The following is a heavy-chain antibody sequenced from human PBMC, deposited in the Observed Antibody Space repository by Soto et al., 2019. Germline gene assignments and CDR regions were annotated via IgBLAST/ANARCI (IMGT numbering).Heavy chain of an antibody. V-gene: IGHV4-30-2*05. CDR2: INCNGHT. J-gene: IGHJ2*01. CDR3: ARDQVFFFFQAEDGIRDL. Sequence: QTPGKSLECHRNINCNGHTHYNPSLKTRFIISVDTYKSQFSLKLSSVTAADTAVYYCARDQVFFFFQAEDGIRDL. D-gene: IGHD2-21*01.